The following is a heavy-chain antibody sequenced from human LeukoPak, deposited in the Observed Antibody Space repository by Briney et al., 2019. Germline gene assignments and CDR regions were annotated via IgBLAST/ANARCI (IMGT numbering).Heavy chain of an antibody. D-gene: IGHD4-11*01. V-gene: IGHV3-7*01. CDR2: IKTNASEK. Sequence: GSLRLSCETSGFIFSNCWMTWVRQAPGKGLEWVANIKTNASEKYYADSVKGRFTISRDNAKMSLYLQMNSLRVEDTAVYYCATYSTRNAREFQSWGQGTLVTVSS. CDR1: GFIFSNCW. CDR3: ATYSTRNAREFQS. J-gene: IGHJ1*01.